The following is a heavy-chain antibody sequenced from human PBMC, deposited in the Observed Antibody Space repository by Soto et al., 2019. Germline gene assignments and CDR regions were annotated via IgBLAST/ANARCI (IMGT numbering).Heavy chain of an antibody. CDR1: GGTFSSYA. CDR3: ARDEAEYSSGWGSSGPYYYYYGMDV. V-gene: IGHV1-69*13. Sequence: SVKVSCKASGGTFSSYAISWVRQAPGQGLEWMGGIIPIFGTANYAQKFQGRVTITADESTSTAYMELSSLGSEDTAVYYCARDEAEYSSGWGSSGPYYYYYGMDVWGQGTTVTVSS. J-gene: IGHJ6*02. CDR2: IIPIFGTA. D-gene: IGHD6-19*01.